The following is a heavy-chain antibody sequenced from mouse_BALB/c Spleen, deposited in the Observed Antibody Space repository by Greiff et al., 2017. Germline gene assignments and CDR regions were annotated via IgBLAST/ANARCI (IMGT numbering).Heavy chain of an antibody. J-gene: IGHJ3*01. CDR3: ARLGAEAWFAY. CDR2: INPSSGYT. CDR1: GYTFTSYT. D-gene: IGHD6-1*01. Sequence: QVQLQQSGAELARPGASVKMSCKASGYTFTSYTMHWVKQRPGQGLEWIGYINPSSGYTNYNQKFKDKATLTADKSSSTAYMQLSSLTSEDSAVYYCARLGAEAWFAYWGQGTLVTVSA. V-gene: IGHV1-4*01.